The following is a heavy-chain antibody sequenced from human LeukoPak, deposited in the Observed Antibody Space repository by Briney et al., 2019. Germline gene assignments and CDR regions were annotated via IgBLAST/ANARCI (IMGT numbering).Heavy chain of an antibody. CDR2: ISYDGSNK. J-gene: IGHJ4*02. CDR3: ARRDIVVVVSASDY. D-gene: IGHD2-15*01. CDR1: GFTFSSYG. V-gene: IGHV3-30*03. Sequence: GGSLRLSCAASGFTFSSYGMHWVRQAPGKGLEWVAVISYDGSNKYYADSVKGRFTISRDNSKNTVYLQMNSLRVDDTAIYYCARRDIVVVVSASDYWGQGTLVTVSP.